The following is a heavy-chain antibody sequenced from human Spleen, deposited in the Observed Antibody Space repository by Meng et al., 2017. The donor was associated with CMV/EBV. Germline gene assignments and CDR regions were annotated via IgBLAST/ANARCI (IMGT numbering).Heavy chain of an antibody. J-gene: IGHJ4*02. V-gene: IGHV3-30*15. Sequence: LSCAASGFSFNSYAMHWVRQAPGKGLEWVAVISYDGSDKYYADSVKGRFTISRDNSKNTLYLEISSLRKEDTGVYFCARGLQHLVPLWGQGTLVTVSS. CDR1: GFSFNSYA. CDR3: ARGLQHLVPL. CDR2: ISYDGSDK. D-gene: IGHD6-13*01.